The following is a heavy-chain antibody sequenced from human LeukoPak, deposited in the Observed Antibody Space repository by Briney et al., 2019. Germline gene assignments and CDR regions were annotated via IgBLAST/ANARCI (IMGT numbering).Heavy chain of an antibody. CDR1: GFTFSSYD. J-gene: IGHJ3*02. Sequence: PGGSLRLSCAASGFTFSSYDMHWVRHATGKGLEWVSAIGTAGDTYYPGSVKGRFTISRENAKNSLYLQMTSLSAGDTAVYYCARKRKDLYSTSYDAFDSWGQGTMVTVSS. V-gene: IGHV3-13*01. D-gene: IGHD6-13*01. CDR3: ARKRKDLYSTSYDAFDS. CDR2: IGTAGDT.